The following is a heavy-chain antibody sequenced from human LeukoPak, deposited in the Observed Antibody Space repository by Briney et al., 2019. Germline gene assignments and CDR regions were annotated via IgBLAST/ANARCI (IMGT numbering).Heavy chain of an antibody. Sequence: GGSLRLSCAASGFTFSGYIMNWVRQAPGAGLEWVSFIGTSGNTIYYADSVKGRFTVSRDNAKNSLYLQMNSLRAEDTAVYYCARELWLDYWGQGTLVSVSS. J-gene: IGHJ4*02. CDR3: ARELWLDY. CDR1: GFTFSGYI. D-gene: IGHD2-21*01. V-gene: IGHV3-48*01. CDR2: IGTSGNTI.